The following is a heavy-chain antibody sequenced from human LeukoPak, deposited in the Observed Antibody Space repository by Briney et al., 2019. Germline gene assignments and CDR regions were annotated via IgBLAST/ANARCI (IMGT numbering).Heavy chain of an antibody. CDR3: ARAAPSYYGSGSLGSYYYGMDV. Sequence: SETLSLTCTVSGGSISSGGYYWSWIRQHPGKGLEWIGYIYYSGSTNYNPSLKSRVAISIDTSKNQFSLKLSSVTAADTAMYYCARAAPSYYGSGSLGSYYYGMDVWGQGTTVTVSS. D-gene: IGHD3-10*01. CDR1: GGSISSGGYY. J-gene: IGHJ6*02. CDR2: IYYSGST. V-gene: IGHV4-61*08.